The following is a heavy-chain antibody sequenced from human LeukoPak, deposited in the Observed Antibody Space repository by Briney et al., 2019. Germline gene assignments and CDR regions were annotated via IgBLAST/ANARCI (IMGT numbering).Heavy chain of an antibody. V-gene: IGHV3-48*04. D-gene: IGHD3-10*02. CDR1: GFTFSNAW. CDR2: ISSSGSTI. Sequence: PAGGSLRLSCAASGFTFSNAWMSWVRQAPGKGLEWVSYISSSGSTIYYADSVKGRFTISRDNAKNSLYLQMNSLRAEDTAVYYCAELGITMIGDVWGKGTTVTISS. J-gene: IGHJ6*04. CDR3: AELGITMIGDV.